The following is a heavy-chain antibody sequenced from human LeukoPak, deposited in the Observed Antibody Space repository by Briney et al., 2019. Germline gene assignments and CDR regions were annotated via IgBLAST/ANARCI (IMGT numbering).Heavy chain of an antibody. J-gene: IGHJ4*02. CDR2: INPNSGGT. D-gene: IGHD3-16*02. CDR1: GYTFTGYY. V-gene: IGHV1-2*06. Sequence: ASVKVSCKASGYTFTGYYMHWVRQAPGQGLEWMGRINPNSGGTNYAQKFQGRVTMTRDTSISTAYMELSRLRSDDTAVYYSARDRSFGGVIVYFDYWGQGTLVTVSS. CDR3: ARDRSFGGVIVYFDY.